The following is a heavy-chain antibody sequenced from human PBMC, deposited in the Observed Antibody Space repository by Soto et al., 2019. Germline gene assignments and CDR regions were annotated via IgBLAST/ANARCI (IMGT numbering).Heavy chain of an antibody. D-gene: IGHD3-22*01. V-gene: IGHV4-39*01. CDR3: ARLGGYVSVGYYYLWDS. J-gene: IGHJ4*02. CDR1: DGSMNSDSSY. CDR2: LNHSGSS. Sequence: QLQLQESGPGLVKPSETLSLTCRVSDGSMNSDSSYWGWIRQPPGKGLDCIGVLNHSGSSFHNLSLKGRVTMSVDASRNQFSLKLTSMTAADTAVYYCARLGGYVSVGYYYLWDSWGQGTLVTVSS.